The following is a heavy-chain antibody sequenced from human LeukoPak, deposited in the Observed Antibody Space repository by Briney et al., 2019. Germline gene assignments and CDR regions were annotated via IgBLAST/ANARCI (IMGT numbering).Heavy chain of an antibody. V-gene: IGHV1-18*01. J-gene: IGHJ4*02. CDR1: GGTFSSYA. CDR2: ISAYNGNT. Sequence: ASVKVSCKASGGTFSSYAISWVRQAPGQGLEWMGWISAYNGNTNYAQKLQGRVTMTTDTSTSTAYMELRSLRSDDTAVYYCARESDSSGYSYFDYWGQGTLVTVSS. CDR3: ARESDSSGYSYFDY. D-gene: IGHD3-22*01.